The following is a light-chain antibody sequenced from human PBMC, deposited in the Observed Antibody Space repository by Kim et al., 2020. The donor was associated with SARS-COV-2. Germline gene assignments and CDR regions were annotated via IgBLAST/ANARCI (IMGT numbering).Light chain of an antibody. CDR3: QQYYSYPWT. V-gene: IGKV1-8*01. J-gene: IGKJ1*01. Sequence: ASTGDRVTITFRASQGISSYLAWYQQKPGKPPKLLIYAASTLQSGVPSRFSGSGSGTDFTLTISCLQSEDFATYYCQQYYSYPWTFGQGTKVDIK. CDR2: AAS. CDR1: QGISSY.